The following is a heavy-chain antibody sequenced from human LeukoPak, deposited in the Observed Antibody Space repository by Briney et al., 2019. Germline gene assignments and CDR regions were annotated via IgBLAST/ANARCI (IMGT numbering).Heavy chain of an antibody. D-gene: IGHD6-19*01. CDR2: INHSGST. CDR3: ARLRVAAPRRMNWFDP. J-gene: IGHJ5*02. CDR1: GGSFSGYY. V-gene: IGHV4-34*01. Sequence: ASETLSLTCAVYGGSFSGYYWSWIRQPPGKGLEWIGEINHSGSTNYNPSLKSRVTISVDTSKNQSSLKPSSVTAAHTAVYYCARLRVAAPRRMNWFDPWGQGTLVTVSS.